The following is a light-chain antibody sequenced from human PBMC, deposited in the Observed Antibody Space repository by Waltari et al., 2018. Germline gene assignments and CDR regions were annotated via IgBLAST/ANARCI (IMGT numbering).Light chain of an antibody. J-gene: IGLJ2*01. CDR2: DVT. Sequence: SALTQPDSVSGSPGQSITISCSGISRDSGGYNSVSWYQQHPGEAPKVIIYDVTNRPSGVSNRFSGSKSGSSASLTISGLQPEDEADYYCSSFTSSTTGIFGGGTKLTVL. V-gene: IGLV2-14*03. CDR3: SSFTSSTTGI. CDR1: SRDSGGYNS.